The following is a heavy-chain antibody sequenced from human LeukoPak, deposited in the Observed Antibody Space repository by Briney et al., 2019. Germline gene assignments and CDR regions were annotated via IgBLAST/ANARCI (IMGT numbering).Heavy chain of an antibody. D-gene: IGHD5-18*01. Sequence: ASVKVSCKASGYTFTGYYMHWVRQAPGQGLEWMGWINPNSGGTNYAQKFQGRVTMTRDTSISTAHMELSRLRSDDTAVYYCARISYGNQQLLDPWGQGTLVTVSS. CDR3: ARISYGNQQLLDP. J-gene: IGHJ5*02. CDR2: INPNSGGT. V-gene: IGHV1-2*02. CDR1: GYTFTGYY.